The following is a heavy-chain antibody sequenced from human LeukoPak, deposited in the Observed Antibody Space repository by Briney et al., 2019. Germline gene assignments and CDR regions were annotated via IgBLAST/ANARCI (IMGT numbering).Heavy chain of an antibody. V-gene: IGHV3-21*01. CDR1: GFTFSSYS. CDR2: ISSSSSYI. J-gene: IGHJ4*02. CDR3: ARDRDYYDSSGKLRD. D-gene: IGHD3-22*01. Sequence: GGSLRLSCTASGFTFSSYSMNWVRQAPGKGLEWVSSISSSSSYIYYADSVKGRFTISRDNAKNSLYLQMNSLRAEDTAVYYCARDRDYYDSSGKLRDWGQGTLVTVSS.